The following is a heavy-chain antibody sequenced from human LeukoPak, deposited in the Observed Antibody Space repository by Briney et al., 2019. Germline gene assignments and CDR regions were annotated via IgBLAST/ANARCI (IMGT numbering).Heavy chain of an antibody. CDR1: GASISRSY. D-gene: IGHD3-22*01. CDR3: ARVVFKPHYDSQ. Sequence: PSETLSLTCTVSGASISRSYWSWIRQFPGKGLEWIGYIYSAKTTLYNPSLNSRATISADTSENRVSLHLTSVTAADTAVYFCARVVFKPHYDSQWGRGTLVTVSS. V-gene: IGHV4-4*08. CDR2: IYSAKTT. J-gene: IGHJ1*01.